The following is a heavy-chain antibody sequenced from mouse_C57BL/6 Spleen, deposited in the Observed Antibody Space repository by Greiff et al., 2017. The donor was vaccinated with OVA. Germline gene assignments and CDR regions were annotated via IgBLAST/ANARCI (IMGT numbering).Heavy chain of an antibody. Sequence: EVQLQESGPGLVKPSQSLSLTCSVTGYSITSGYYWNWIRQFPGNKLEWMGYISYDGSNNYNPSLKNRISITRDTSRNQFYLKLNSVTTEDTATYYCAREDKLTGLYWGQGTTLTVSS. CDR3: AREDKLTGLY. V-gene: IGHV3-6*01. J-gene: IGHJ2*01. CDR1: GYSITSGYY. CDR2: ISYDGSN. D-gene: IGHD4-1*01.